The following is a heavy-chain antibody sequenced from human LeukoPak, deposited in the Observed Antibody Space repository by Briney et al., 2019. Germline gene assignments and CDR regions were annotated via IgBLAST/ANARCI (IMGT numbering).Heavy chain of an antibody. D-gene: IGHD6-19*01. V-gene: IGHV1-24*01. CDR1: GYTLTELS. Sequence: ASVKVSCKVSGYTLTELSMHWVRQAPGKGLEWMGGFDPEDGETIYAQKFQGRVTMTEDTSTDTAYMELSSLRSEDTAVYYCATVFRLQWLAPLDYWGQGTLVTVSS. J-gene: IGHJ4*02. CDR3: ATVFRLQWLAPLDY. CDR2: FDPEDGET.